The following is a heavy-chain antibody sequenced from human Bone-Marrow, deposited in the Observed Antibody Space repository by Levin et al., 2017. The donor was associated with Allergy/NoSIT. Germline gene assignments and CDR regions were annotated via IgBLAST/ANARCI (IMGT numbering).Heavy chain of an antibody. CDR2: ISASGANI. V-gene: IGHV3-23*01. Sequence: GASVKVSCAASGFIFSTYAMSWVRQAPGKGLEWVSSISASGANIYYADSVKGRFTISRDSSNNNLYLQMNSLRAEDTAVYYCAKIIDGGGLDYWGQGTLVTVSS. CDR3: AKIIDGGGLDY. D-gene: IGHD2/OR15-2a*01. CDR1: GFIFSTYA. J-gene: IGHJ4*02.